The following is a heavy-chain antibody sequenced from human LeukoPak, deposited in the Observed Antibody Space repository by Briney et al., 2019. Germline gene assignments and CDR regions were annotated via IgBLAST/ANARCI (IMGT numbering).Heavy chain of an antibody. J-gene: IGHJ6*03. V-gene: IGHV3-21*01. D-gene: IGHD2-2*01. Sequence: GGTLRLSCAASGFTFSSYGMNWVRQAPGKGLEWVSSISSTSSYIYYADSVKGRFTISRDKDKNSVYLQMTSLRAEDTAVYYCARESGSRSYYYYMDVWGKGTTVTVSS. CDR1: GFTFSSYG. CDR2: ISSTSSYI. CDR3: ARESGSRSYYYYMDV.